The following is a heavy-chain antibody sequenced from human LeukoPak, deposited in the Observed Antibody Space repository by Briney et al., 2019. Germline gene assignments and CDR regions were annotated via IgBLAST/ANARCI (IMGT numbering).Heavy chain of an antibody. CDR1: GGSISSYY. CDR2: IYYSGST. V-gene: IGHV4-59*01. J-gene: IGHJ5*02. CDR3: ARDYGDYWFDP. Sequence: SETLSLTCTVSGGSISSYYWSWIRQPPGKGLEWIGYIYYSGSTNYNPSLKSRVTISVDTSKNQFSLKLSSVTAADTAVYYRARDYGDYWFDPWGQGTLVTVSS. D-gene: IGHD4-17*01.